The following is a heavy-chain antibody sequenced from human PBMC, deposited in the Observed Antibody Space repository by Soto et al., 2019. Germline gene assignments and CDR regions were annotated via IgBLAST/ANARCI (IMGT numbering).Heavy chain of an antibody. CDR2: INHSGST. CDR1: GGSFSGYY. V-gene: IGHV4-34*01. D-gene: IGHD6-19*01. J-gene: IGHJ6*02. Sequence: SETLSLTCAVYGGSFSGYYWSWIRQPPGKGLEWIGEINHSGSTNYNPSLKSRVTISVDTSKNQFSLKLSSVTAADTAVYYCARGSWWLGNYYYYGMDVWGQGTTVTV. CDR3: ARGSWWLGNYYYYGMDV.